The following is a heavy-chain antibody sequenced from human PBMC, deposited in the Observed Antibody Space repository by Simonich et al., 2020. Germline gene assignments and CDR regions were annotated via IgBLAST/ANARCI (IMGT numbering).Heavy chain of an antibody. CDR2: ILNDGSKK. Sequence: QVQLVESGGGVVQPGRSLRLSCAASGFTFSSYGMHWVRQAQGKGLELVAVILNDGSKKYYADSVKGRFTISRDNSKNTLYLQMNSLRAEDTAMYYCAKSRIVGATTDAFDIWGQGTMVTVSS. J-gene: IGHJ3*02. CDR1: GFTFSSYG. V-gene: IGHV3-33*06. D-gene: IGHD1-26*01. CDR3: AKSRIVGATTDAFDI.